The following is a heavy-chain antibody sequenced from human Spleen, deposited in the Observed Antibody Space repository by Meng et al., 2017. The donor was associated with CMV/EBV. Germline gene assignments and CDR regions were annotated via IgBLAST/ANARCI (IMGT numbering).Heavy chain of an antibody. CDR3: AKGGSHDIDF. Sequence: GGSLRLSCAASGFTFSSYWMTWVRQTPEKGLEWVANLNRDGSEKYYVDSVRGRLTISRDNAKNSLYLQMNSLRAEDTVVYYCAKGGSHDIDFWGQGTLVTVSS. D-gene: IGHD3-16*01. CDR2: LNRDGSEK. V-gene: IGHV3-7*01. CDR1: GFTFSSYW. J-gene: IGHJ4*02.